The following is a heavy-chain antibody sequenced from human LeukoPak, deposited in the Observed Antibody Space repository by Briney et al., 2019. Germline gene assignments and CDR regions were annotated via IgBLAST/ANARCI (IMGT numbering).Heavy chain of an antibody. J-gene: IGHJ5*02. Sequence: PSETLSLTCTVSGGSISSYYWSWIRQPAGKGLEWIGRIYTSGSTNYNPSLKSRVTMSVDTSKNQFSLKLSSVTAADTAVYYCARTPRDCSSTSCYFWFDPWGQGTLVTVSP. D-gene: IGHD2-2*01. CDR2: IYTSGST. V-gene: IGHV4-4*07. CDR3: ARTPRDCSSTSCYFWFDP. CDR1: GGSISSYY.